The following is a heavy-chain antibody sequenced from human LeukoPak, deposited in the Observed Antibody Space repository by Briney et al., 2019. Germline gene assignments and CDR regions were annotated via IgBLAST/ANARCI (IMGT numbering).Heavy chain of an antibody. J-gene: IGHJ4*02. D-gene: IGHD4-17*01. Sequence: ASVTVSCKASGYTFTGYYMHWVRQAPGQGLEWVGWINPNSGGTHYAQKFQGRVTVTRDTSISTTYMDLSRLRSDDTAVYYCARKGEDYGDYDYWGQGTLVTVSS. CDR2: INPNSGGT. CDR1: GYTFTGYY. CDR3: ARKGEDYGDYDY. V-gene: IGHV1-2*02.